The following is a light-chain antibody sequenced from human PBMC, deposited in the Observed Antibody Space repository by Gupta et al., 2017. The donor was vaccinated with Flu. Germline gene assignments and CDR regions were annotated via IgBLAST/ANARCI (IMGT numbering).Light chain of an antibody. CDR3: QQDNSWRT. Sequence: SPGILSVSKGEGATRCCRDSQGIGNNIGWYQQRPGQAPRLIIYGASNSASGIPGRFSGSGYGKQFTLTSSRRQYEDFAVYYWQQDNSWRTFGGGTKVEIK. J-gene: IGKJ4*01. CDR1: QGIGNN. CDR2: GAS. V-gene: IGKV3-15*01.